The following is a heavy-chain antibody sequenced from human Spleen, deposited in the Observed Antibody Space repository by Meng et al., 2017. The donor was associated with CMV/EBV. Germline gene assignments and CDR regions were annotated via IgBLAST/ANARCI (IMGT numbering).Heavy chain of an antibody. J-gene: IGHJ4*02. CDR2: ISGHNGNT. Sequence: ASVKVSCKASDYRVSTYGISWVRQAPGQGLEWIGWISGHNGNTRYAQKFQDRVTMNTDTSTSTSNMELRSLRSDDTAVYYCARDLSNSGWYSIPPFDYWGQGTLVTVSS. V-gene: IGHV1-18*01. CDR3: ARDLSNSGWYSIPPFDY. D-gene: IGHD6-19*01. CDR1: DYRVSTYG.